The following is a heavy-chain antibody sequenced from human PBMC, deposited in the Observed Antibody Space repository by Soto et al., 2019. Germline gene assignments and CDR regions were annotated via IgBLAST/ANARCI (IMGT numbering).Heavy chain of an antibody. CDR3: ARVHYDFWSGARTIFDY. Sequence: SETLSLTCTVSGGSISSGDYYWSWIRQPPGKGLEWIGYIYYSGSTYYNPSLKSRVTISVDTSKNQFSLKLSSVTAADTAVYYCARVHYDFWSGARTIFDYWGQGTLVTVSS. CDR2: IYYSGST. D-gene: IGHD3-3*01. CDR1: GGSISSGDYY. V-gene: IGHV4-30-4*01. J-gene: IGHJ4*02.